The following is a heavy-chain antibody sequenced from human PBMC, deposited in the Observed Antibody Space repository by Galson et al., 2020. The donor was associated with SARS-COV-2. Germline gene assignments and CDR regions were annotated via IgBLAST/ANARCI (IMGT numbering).Heavy chain of an antibody. J-gene: IGHJ6*02. Sequence: ASVKVSCQASGYTFTGYYMHWVRQAPGQGLEWMGWINPNSGGTNYAQKFQGRVTMTRDTSISTAYMELSRLRSDDTAVYYCAREQQLVEDYYSYVMDVWGQGTTVTVSS. CDR1: GYTFTGYY. D-gene: IGHD6-13*01. CDR2: INPNSGGT. CDR3: AREQQLVEDYYSYVMDV. V-gene: IGHV1-2*02.